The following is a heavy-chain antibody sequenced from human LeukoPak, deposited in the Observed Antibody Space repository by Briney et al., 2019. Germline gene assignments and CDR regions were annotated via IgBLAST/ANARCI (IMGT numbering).Heavy chain of an antibody. CDR2: IYHSGST. V-gene: IGHV4-4*02. D-gene: IGHD6-19*01. Sequence: SETLPLTCAVSGGSISSSNWWNWVRQPPGKGLEWIGEIYHSGSTNYNPSLKSRVTISVDKSKRQFSLKLSSVTAADTAVYYCARDGRSAWYRGGKFDPWGQGTLVTVSS. CDR1: GGSISSSNW. CDR3: ARDGRSAWYRGGKFDP. J-gene: IGHJ5*02.